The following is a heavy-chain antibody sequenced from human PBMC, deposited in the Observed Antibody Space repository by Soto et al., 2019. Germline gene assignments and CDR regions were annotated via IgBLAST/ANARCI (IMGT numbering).Heavy chain of an antibody. Sequence: EAQLVESGGGLVQPGGFLRLSCAASGFPFSGYWMSWVRHTPGKGLEWVANTNQDGSGKYYMDSVKGRFTISRDNTENSLYLQMNSLGDDDTGVYYCARDGYHYVMDLWGQGTTVTVSS. CDR3: ARDGYHYVMDL. V-gene: IGHV3-7*04. J-gene: IGHJ6*02. CDR2: TNQDGSGK. CDR1: GFPFSGYW.